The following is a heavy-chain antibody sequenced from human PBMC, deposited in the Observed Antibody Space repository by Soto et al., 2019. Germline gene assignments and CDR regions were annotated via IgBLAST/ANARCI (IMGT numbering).Heavy chain of an antibody. CDR3: ARLGAGSSWPPRWFDP. V-gene: IGHV4-39*01. CDR2: IYYSGST. Sequence: QLQLQESGPGLMKPSETLSLTCTVSGGSISSSSYYWGWIRQPPGKGLEWIGSIYYSGSTYYHPSLKSRVTIAVDTSKNQFSLKLSSVTAADTAVYYCARLGAGSSWPPRWFDPWGQGTLVTVSS. D-gene: IGHD6-13*01. J-gene: IGHJ5*02. CDR1: GGSISSSSYY.